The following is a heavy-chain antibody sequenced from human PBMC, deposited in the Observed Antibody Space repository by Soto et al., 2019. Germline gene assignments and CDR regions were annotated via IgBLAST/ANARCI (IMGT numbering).Heavy chain of an antibody. D-gene: IGHD3-10*01. CDR1: GYTFTNYW. Sequence: GESLKISCKGSGYTFTNYWIGCVRQMPGKGLEWMGIIYPGDSETRYTPYFQGQVTMSADKSISTAYLEWSRLKASDSAMYYCARKYYYGAGTPDYRGQATLVTVSS. CDR2: IYPGDSET. J-gene: IGHJ4*02. V-gene: IGHV5-51*01. CDR3: ARKYYYGAGTPDY.